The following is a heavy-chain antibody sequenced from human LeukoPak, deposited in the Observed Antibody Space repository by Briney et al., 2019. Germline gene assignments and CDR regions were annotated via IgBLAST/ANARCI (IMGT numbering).Heavy chain of an antibody. J-gene: IGHJ4*02. CDR2: IIPILGIA. CDR1: GGTFSSYA. Sequence: SVRVSCKASGGTFSSYAISWVRQAPGQGLEWMGRIIPILGIANYAQKFQGRVTITADKSTSTAYMELSSLRPEDTAVYYCASGEERGYWGQGTLVTVSS. V-gene: IGHV1-69*04. CDR3: ASGEERGY. D-gene: IGHD4-17*01.